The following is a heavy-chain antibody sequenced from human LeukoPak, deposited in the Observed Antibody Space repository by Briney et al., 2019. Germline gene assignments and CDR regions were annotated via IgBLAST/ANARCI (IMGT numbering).Heavy chain of an antibody. CDR2: ISYSGST. D-gene: IGHD2-2*01. CDR1: GGSISSNY. V-gene: IGHV4-59*08. CDR3: ARVGVPALDY. Sequence: SETLSLTCTVSGGSISSNYWSWIRQPPGKGLEWIGYISYSGSTNYNPSLKSRVTISVDTSKNQFSLKLSSVTAADTAVYYCARVGVPALDYWGQGTLVTVSS. J-gene: IGHJ4*02.